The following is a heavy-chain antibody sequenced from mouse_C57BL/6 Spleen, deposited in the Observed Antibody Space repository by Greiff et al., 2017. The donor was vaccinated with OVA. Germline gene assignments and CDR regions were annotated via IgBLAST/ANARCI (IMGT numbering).Heavy chain of an antibody. CDR2: IHPNSGST. CDR3: ARPGLYDYDGRLAY. J-gene: IGHJ3*01. V-gene: IGHV1-64*01. CDR1: GYTFTSYW. Sequence: VQLQQPGAELVKPGASVKLSCKASGYTFTSYWMHWVKQRPGQGLEWIGMIHPNSGSTNYNEKFKSKATLTVDKSSSTAYMQLSSLTSEDSAVYYCARPGLYDYDGRLAYWGQGTLVTVSA. D-gene: IGHD2-4*01.